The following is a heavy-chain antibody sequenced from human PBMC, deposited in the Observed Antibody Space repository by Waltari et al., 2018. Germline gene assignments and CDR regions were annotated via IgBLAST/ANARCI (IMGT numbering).Heavy chain of an antibody. J-gene: IGHJ4*02. V-gene: IGHV3-74*01. Sequence: EVQLDESGGGLVQPVGSLRLSCSASGFTFTGHLMNWVRQAPGKGLVWVARINSDGRSTTYADSVKGRFTISMDNAKNTVYLQMNSLRVEDTAVYYCTRALWLGELYDYWGQGTLVTVSS. D-gene: IGHD3-10*01. CDR3: TRALWLGELYDY. CDR1: GFTFTGHL. CDR2: INSDGRST.